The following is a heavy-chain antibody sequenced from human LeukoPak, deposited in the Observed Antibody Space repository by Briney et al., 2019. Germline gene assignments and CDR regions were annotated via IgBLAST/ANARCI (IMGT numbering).Heavy chain of an antibody. CDR2: IYYRGST. J-gene: IGHJ5*02. Sequence: SETLSLTCTVSGGSISSSPYYWGWIRQPPGKGLEWIGTIYYRGSTYSNPSLNSRITISLDTSKNQFSLRLRSVTAADTALYYCARHYLSDGILSTFDPWGQGTLVTVSS. CDR1: GGSISSSPYY. D-gene: IGHD2-2*01. CDR3: ARHYLSDGILSTFDP. V-gene: IGHV4-39*01.